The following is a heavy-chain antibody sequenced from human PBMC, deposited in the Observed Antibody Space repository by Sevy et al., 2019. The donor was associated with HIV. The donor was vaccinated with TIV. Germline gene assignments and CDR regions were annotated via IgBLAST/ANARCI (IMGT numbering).Heavy chain of an antibody. J-gene: IGHJ3*02. V-gene: IGHV3-74*01. CDR1: GFTFGSYW. CDR2: ISDDGRST. CDR3: ARDSVTVSGIVLYALDI. Sequence: GGYLRLSCGASGFTFGSYWMHWVRQVPGKGLEWVSRISDDGRSTTYADSVRGRFTISRDNAKNTLYLQMNGLRADDTAVYYCARDSVTVSGIVLYALDIWGQGTMVIVSS. D-gene: IGHD3-3*01.